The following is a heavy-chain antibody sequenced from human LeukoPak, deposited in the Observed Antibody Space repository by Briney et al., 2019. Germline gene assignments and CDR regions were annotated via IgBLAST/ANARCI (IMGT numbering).Heavy chain of an antibody. CDR1: GYTFASYD. CDR3: ARTNYYDSSGYYVY. Sequence: ASVKVSCKASGYTFASYDINWVRQATGQGLELMGWMSPNSGNTGYAQKFQGRVTITRNTSINTAYMELSSLRSEDTAVYYCARTNYYDSSGYYVYWGQGPLVTVSS. CDR2: MSPNSGNT. J-gene: IGHJ4*02. D-gene: IGHD3-22*01. V-gene: IGHV1-8*03.